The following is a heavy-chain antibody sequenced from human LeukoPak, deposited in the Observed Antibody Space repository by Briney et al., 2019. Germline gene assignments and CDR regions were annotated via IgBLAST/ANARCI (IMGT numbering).Heavy chain of an antibody. CDR1: GGSISSYY. Sequence: KPSETLSLTCSVSGGSISSYYWSWIRQPPGKGLEWIGYIFYSGSSNYNPSLKSRVTMSVDRSENQLSLKLRSVTAADTALYYCARAHTSNWYMDYWGQGTLVTVSS. CDR2: IFYSGSS. V-gene: IGHV4-59*01. J-gene: IGHJ4*02. D-gene: IGHD6-13*01. CDR3: ARAHTSNWYMDY.